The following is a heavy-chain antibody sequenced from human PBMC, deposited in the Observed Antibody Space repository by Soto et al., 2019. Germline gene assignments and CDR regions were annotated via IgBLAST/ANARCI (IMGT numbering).Heavy chain of an antibody. V-gene: IGHV3-15*07. CDR3: TTKTTLVAAGIDY. CDR1: GYTFTNAY. Sequence: GGSLRLSCAASGYTFTNAYVNWVRQAPGKGLEWVGLVKSKAAGGTPDYAPPVKGRFTISRDDSKNTVFLEMYSLRTEDTAVYYCTTKTTLVAAGIDYWGQGTLVTVSS. D-gene: IGHD1-26*01. CDR2: VKSKAAGGTP. J-gene: IGHJ4*02.